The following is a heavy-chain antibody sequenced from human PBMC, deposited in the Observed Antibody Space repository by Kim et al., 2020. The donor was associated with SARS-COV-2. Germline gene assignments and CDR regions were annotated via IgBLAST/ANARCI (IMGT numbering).Heavy chain of an antibody. CDR2: IYYSGNT. CDR3: SRNSGYPGHYFVY. Sequence: SETLSLTCTVSGDSISSYYWNWIRPPPSKGLEWFGHIYYSGNTNYNPSLKNRLFISLDTSKNLFSLKLTSVTAADTAVYYFSRNSGYPGHYFVYWGQG. CDR1: GDSISSYY. D-gene: IGHD3-22*01. J-gene: IGHJ4*02. V-gene: IGHV4-59*12.